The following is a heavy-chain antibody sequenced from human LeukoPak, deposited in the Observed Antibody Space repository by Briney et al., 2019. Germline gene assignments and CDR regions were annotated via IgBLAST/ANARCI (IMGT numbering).Heavy chain of an antibody. D-gene: IGHD2/OR15-2a*01. CDR2: IYTSGST. CDR3: ARDGGELQVIFRY. J-gene: IGHJ4*02. Sequence: SQTLSLTCTVSGGSISSGSYHWSWIRQPAGKGLEWIGRIYTSGSTNYNPSLKSRVTISVDTSKNQFSLKLSSVTAADTAVYYCARDGGELQVIFRYWGQGTLVTVSS. CDR1: GGSISSGSYH. V-gene: IGHV4-61*02.